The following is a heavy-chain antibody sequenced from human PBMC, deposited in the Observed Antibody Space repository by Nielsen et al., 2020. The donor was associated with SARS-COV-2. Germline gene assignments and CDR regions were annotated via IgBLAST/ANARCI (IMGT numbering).Heavy chain of an antibody. J-gene: IGHJ3*01. CDR3: AKDGVVRGDALDL. D-gene: IGHD3-10*01. CDR2: VSASGGST. V-gene: IGHV3-23*01. CDR1: GFTFNIYA. Sequence: GESLKISCAASGFTFNIYAMAWVRRAPGRGLQWVTGVSASGGSTYYTDSVKGRFSISRDNSKNTLFLQMHSLSVEDTAVYYCAKDGVVRGDALDLWGPGTMVTVSS.